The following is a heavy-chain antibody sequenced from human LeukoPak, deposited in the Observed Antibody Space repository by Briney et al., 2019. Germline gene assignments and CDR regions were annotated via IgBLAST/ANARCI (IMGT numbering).Heavy chain of an antibody. V-gene: IGHV3-21*01. CDR1: GFTFSSYS. Sequence: GGSLRLSCAASGFTFSSYSMTWVRQAPGRGLEWVSSISSSSGYIYYADSVKGRFTISRDNAKNSLYLQMNSLRAEDTAVYYCARDPPGYSYVYYFDYWGQGTLVTVSS. J-gene: IGHJ4*02. CDR2: ISSSSGYI. CDR3: ARDPPGYSYVYYFDY. D-gene: IGHD5-18*01.